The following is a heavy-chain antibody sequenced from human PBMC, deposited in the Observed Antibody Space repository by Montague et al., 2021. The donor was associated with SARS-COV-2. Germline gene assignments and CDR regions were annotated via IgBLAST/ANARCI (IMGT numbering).Heavy chain of an antibody. CDR3: ARGGRQWLVIDPRYYFDY. CDR2: INHSGST. Sequence: SETLSLTCAVYGGSFSGYHWSWIHQPPGKELEWIGEINHSGSTNYNPSLKSRVTISVDTSKNQFSLKLSSVTAADTAVYCCARGGRQWLVIDPRYYFDYWGQGTLVTVSS. CDR1: GGSFSGYH. J-gene: IGHJ4*01. V-gene: IGHV4-34*01. D-gene: IGHD6-19*01.